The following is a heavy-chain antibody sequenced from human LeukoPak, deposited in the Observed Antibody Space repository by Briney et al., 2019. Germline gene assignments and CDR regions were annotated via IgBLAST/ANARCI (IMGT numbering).Heavy chain of an antibody. D-gene: IGHD4-17*01. CDR2: IYSGGST. J-gene: IGHJ4*02. Sequence: PGGSLRLSCAASGFTVSSSYTSWVRQAPGKGLEWVSVIYSGGSTYYADSVKGRFTISRDNSKNTLYLQMNSLRAEDTAVYYCAKESSYGDYYGDYWGQGTLVTVSS. CDR1: GFTVSSSY. V-gene: IGHV3-53*01. CDR3: AKESSYGDYYGDY.